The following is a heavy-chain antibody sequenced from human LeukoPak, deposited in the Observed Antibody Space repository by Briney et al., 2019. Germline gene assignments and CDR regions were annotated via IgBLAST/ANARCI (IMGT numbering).Heavy chain of an antibody. CDR3: ARAPTVLVGYCSSSSCQADY. CDR2: ISGDSRYI. D-gene: IGHD2-2*01. V-gene: IGHV3-21*01. Sequence: TGGSLRPSCAASGFTFSNSMNWVRQAPGKGLEWVSAISGDSRYIYYADSVRGRFTISRDNAENSLYLQMDSLRVEDTAVYYCARAPTVLVGYCSSSSCQADYWGQGTLVTVSS. CDR1: GFTFSNS. J-gene: IGHJ4*02.